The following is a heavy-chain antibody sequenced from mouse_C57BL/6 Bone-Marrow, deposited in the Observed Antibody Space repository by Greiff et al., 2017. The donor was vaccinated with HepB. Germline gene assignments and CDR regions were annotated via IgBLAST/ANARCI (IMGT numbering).Heavy chain of an antibody. J-gene: IGHJ2*01. V-gene: IGHV1-55*01. CDR1: GYTFTSYW. D-gene: IGHD4-1*01. Sequence: VHLVESGAELVKPGASVKMSCKASGYTFTSYWITWVKQRPGQGLEWIGDIYPGSGSTNYNEKFKSKATLTVDTSSSTAYMQLSSLTSEDSAVYYCARDWDYWGQGTTLTVSS. CDR3: ARDWDY. CDR2: IYPGSGST.